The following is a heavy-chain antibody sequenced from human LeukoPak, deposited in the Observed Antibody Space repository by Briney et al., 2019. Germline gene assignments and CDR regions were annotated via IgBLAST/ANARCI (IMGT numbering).Heavy chain of an antibody. CDR3: ARDREDVAVSAMDY. CDR1: GGFISSYY. CDR2: IYYSGST. Sequence: SETLSLTCTVSGGFISSYYWSWIRQPPGKGLEWIGYIYYSGSTNYNPSLKSRVTISVDTSKNQFSLWLTSVTAADTAFYYCARDREDVAVSAMDYWGQGTLVTVSS. V-gene: IGHV4-59*12. J-gene: IGHJ4*02. D-gene: IGHD5-24*01.